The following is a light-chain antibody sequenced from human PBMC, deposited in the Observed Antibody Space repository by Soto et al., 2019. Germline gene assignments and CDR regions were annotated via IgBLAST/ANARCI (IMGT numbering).Light chain of an antibody. V-gene: IGKV1-27*01. J-gene: IGKJ1*01. Sequence: PITESPASLSASVGDRVTITCRAGQGISTYLAWYQQKPGKVPKLLIYAASTLQSGVPSRFSGSGSGTDFTLTISSLQPEDVATYYCQKYNSAPWTFGQGAKVDI. CDR1: QGISTY. CDR3: QKYNSAPWT. CDR2: AAS.